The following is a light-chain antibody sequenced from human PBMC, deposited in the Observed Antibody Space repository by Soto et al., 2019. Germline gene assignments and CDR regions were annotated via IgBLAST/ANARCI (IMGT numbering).Light chain of an antibody. Sequence: DFQLAQSPSSLSPSVGDRVTITCRASQHTMNDLAWYQQKPGKPPRLLISAASTFQTGAPSRFIASGFWTAFTLTISSLPPKDAATYDCHKYNSLPHTFGGGTKVYIK. J-gene: IGKJ4*01. CDR1: QHTMND. V-gene: IGKV1-27*01. CDR3: HKYNSLPHT. CDR2: AAS.